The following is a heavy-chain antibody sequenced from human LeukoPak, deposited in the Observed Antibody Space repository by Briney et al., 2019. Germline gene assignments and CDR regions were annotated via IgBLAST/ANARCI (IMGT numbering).Heavy chain of an antibody. CDR3: ARDFREFAFDI. CDR1: GGTFSSYA. V-gene: IGHV1-69*04. J-gene: IGHJ3*02. Sequence: SVEVSCKASGGTFSSYAISWVRQAPGQGLEWMGRIIPILGIANYAQKFQGRVTITADKSTSTAYMELSSLRSEDTAVYYCARDFREFAFDIWGQGTMVTVSS. CDR2: IIPILGIA.